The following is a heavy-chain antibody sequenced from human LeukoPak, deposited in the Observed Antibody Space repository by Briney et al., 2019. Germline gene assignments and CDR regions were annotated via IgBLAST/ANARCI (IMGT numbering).Heavy chain of an antibody. J-gene: IGHJ4*02. CDR1: GGTFSSYA. D-gene: IGHD6-13*01. CDR3: ARDGGGSWYFDY. CDR2: IIPILGIA. Sequence: GASVKVSCKASGGTFSSYAISWVRQAPGQGLEWMGRIIPILGIANYAQKFQGRVTITADKSTSTAYMELSSLRSEDTAVYYCARDGGGSWYFDYWGQGTLVTVSS. V-gene: IGHV1-69*04.